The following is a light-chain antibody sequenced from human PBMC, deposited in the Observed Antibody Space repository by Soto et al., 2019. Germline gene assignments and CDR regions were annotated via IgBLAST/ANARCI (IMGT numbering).Light chain of an antibody. Sequence: DIVMTQSPLSLPVTPGEPASISCRSSQSLLHSNGYNYLDWYQQKPGRAPKLLIYDASNLEAGVPSRFRGSGSGTDFTFTISRLQPEDIATYYCQQYENLPTVGQGTRLEIK. CDR2: DAS. CDR3: QQYENLPT. CDR1: QSLLHSNGYNY. V-gene: IGKV2-28*01. J-gene: IGKJ5*01.